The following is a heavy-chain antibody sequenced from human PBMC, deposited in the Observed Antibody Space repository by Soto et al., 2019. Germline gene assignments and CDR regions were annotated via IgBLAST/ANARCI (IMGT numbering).Heavy chain of an antibody. D-gene: IGHD3-22*01. V-gene: IGHV1-18*01. Sequence: ASVKVSCKASGYTFTSYGISWVRQAPGQGLEWMGWISAYNGNTNYAQKLQGRVTMTTDTSTSTAYMELRSLRSDDTAVYYRAKTYYYDSSGYYPPFDYWGQGTLVTVSS. CDR3: AKTYYYDSSGYYPPFDY. J-gene: IGHJ4*02. CDR1: GYTFTSYG. CDR2: ISAYNGNT.